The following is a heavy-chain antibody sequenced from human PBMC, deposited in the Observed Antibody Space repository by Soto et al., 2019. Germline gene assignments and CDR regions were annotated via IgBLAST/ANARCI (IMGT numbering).Heavy chain of an antibody. Sequence: QVQVVQSGAEVKKPGSSVKISCKASGRIFSSFPTSWVRQVPGQGLEWMGGVISASGSVTYAPKFQGRVTMTAVNSAGIAYMELTSLTSEDTAIYYCARVGSRDAYNCVLDQWGPGTMVTVSS. V-gene: IGHV1-69*06. CDR1: GRIFSSFP. CDR3: ARVGSRDAYNCVLDQ. D-gene: IGHD1-1*01. CDR2: VISASGSV. J-gene: IGHJ1*01.